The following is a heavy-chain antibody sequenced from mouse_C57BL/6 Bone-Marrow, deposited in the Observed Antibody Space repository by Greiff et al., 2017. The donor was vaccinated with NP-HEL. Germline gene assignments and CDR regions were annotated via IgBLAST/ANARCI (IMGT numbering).Heavy chain of an antibody. D-gene: IGHD2-4*01. V-gene: IGHV1-15*01. J-gene: IGHJ2*01. CDR1: GYTFTDYE. CDR2: IDPETGGT. CDR3: TRDYDPHFDY. Sequence: QVHVKQSGAELVRPGASVTLSCKASGYTFTDYEMHWVKQTPVHGLEWIGAIDPETGGTAYNQKFKGKAILTADKSSSTAYMELRSLTSEDSAVYYCTRDYDPHFDYWGQGTTLTVSS.